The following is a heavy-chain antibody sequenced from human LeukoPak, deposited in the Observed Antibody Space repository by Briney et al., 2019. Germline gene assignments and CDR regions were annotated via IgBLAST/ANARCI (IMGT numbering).Heavy chain of an antibody. CDR1: GYIFTGYY. CDR3: ALQRGTSPHDY. CDR2: INPDNGGT. J-gene: IGHJ4*02. V-gene: IGHV1-2*02. Sequence: GASVKVSCKASGYIFTGYYIHWVRQAPGQGLQWMGWINPDNGGTNYAQNFQGRVTMTRATSISTAYMELSSLTSDDTAVYYCALQRGTSPHDYWGQGTLVTVSS. D-gene: IGHD2-2*01.